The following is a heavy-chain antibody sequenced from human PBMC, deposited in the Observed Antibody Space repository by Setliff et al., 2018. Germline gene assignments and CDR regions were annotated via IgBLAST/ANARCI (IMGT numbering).Heavy chain of an antibody. CDR1: GASINSGHY. CDR2: IYHRGRK. D-gene: IGHD3-3*01. Sequence: SETLSLTCAVSGASINSGHYWGWIRQPPGKALEWIATIYHRGRKYYNPSLQSRVSVSLDTSKNHFSLRLTSMTAADTAVYYCATPGRDDLDSPFEPFDIWGQGTMVT. V-gene: IGHV4-38-2*01. CDR3: ATPGRDDLDSPFEPFDI. J-gene: IGHJ3*02.